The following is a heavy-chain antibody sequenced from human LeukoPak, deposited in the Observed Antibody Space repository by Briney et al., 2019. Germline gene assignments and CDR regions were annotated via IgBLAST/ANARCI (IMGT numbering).Heavy chain of an antibody. CDR1: GFTFSSYS. CDR3: ARGAYGDEAYDY. V-gene: IGHV3-21*01. D-gene: IGHD4-17*01. CDR2: ISSSSSYI. J-gene: IGHJ4*02. Sequence: GSLRLSCAASGFTFSSYSMNWVRQAPGKGLEWVSSISSSSSYIYYADSVKGRFTISRDNAKNSLYLQMNSLRAEDTAVYYCARGAYGDEAYDYWGQGTLVTVSS.